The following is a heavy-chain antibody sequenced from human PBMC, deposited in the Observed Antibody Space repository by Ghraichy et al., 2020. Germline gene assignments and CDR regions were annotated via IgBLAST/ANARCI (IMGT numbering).Heavy chain of an antibody. CDR2: MNPNSGNT. J-gene: IGHJ4*02. V-gene: IGHV1-8*01. Sequence: ASVKVSCKASGYTFTNHDINWVRQATGQGLEWMAWMNPNSGNTGYAQKFQGRVTMTWNTSISTAYMELGSLRSEDTAVYYCARGPDSSGSDYWGQGTLVTVSS. D-gene: IGHD3-22*01. CDR1: GYTFTNHD. CDR3: ARGPDSSGSDY.